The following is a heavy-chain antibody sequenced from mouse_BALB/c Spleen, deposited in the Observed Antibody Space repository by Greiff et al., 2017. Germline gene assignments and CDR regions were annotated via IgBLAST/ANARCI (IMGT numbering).Heavy chain of an antibody. J-gene: IGHJ4*01. D-gene: IGHD1-1*01. CDR1: GYTFTSYT. CDR3: ARSSLTTVVRPYYAMDY. CDR2: INPSSGYT. V-gene: IGHV1-4*02. Sequence: QVQLQQSAAELARPGASVKMSCKASGYTFTSYTMHWVKQRPGQGLEWIGYINPSSGYTEYNQKFKDKTTLTADKSSSTAYMQLSSLTSEDSAVYYCARSSLTTVVRPYYAMDYWGQGTSVTVSS.